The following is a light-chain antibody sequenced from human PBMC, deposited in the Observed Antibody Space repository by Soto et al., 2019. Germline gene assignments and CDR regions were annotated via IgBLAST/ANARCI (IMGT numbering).Light chain of an antibody. CDR2: AAS. V-gene: IGKV1-27*01. CDR1: QDISDY. CDR3: QEYDSAPPFS. J-gene: IGKJ3*01. Sequence: DIQMTQSPSSLSASVGDRVTITCRASQDISDYLAWYQQKPGKVPKLLIYAASTLQPGVPSRFSGRVSGTDFTLSISSLQPEDVATYYCQEYDSAPPFSFGPGTKVDI.